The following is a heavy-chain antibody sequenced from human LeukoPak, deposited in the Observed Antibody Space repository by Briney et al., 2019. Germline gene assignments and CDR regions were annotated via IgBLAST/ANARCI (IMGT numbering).Heavy chain of an antibody. CDR3: ARETQIRSSGWYYFDY. CDR1: GGSISSGSYY. V-gene: IGHV4-61*02. CDR2: IYTSGST. Sequence: SETPSLTCTVSGGSISSGSYYWSWIRQPAGKGLEWIGRIYTSGSTNYNPSLKSRVTISVDTSKNQFSLKLSSVTAADTAVYYCARETQIRSSGWYYFDYWGQGTLVTVSS. D-gene: IGHD6-19*01. J-gene: IGHJ4*02.